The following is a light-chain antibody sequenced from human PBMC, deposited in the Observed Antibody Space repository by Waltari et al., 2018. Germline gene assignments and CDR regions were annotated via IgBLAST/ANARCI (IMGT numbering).Light chain of an antibody. CDR2: LGS. CDR3: MQALQSPWS. V-gene: IGKV2-28*01. J-gene: IGKJ1*01. Sequence: QNPLKTKRYHQLKLYRQKPGQPPQPLGFLGSQWATGVPDRFNGRGSGTEFPLKLSRVEAGKVGVYYCMQALQSPWSFGQGTKVDI. CDR1: QNPLKTKRYHQ.